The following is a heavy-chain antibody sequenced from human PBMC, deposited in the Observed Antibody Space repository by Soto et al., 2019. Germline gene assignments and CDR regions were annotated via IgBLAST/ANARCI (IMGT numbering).Heavy chain of an antibody. CDR1: GGSISSGGYY. D-gene: IGHD2-21*01. CDR2: TCYSGST. V-gene: IGHV4-31*03. CDR3: ARVFGGDSPHYNWFDP. J-gene: IGHJ5*02. Sequence: TLSLTCTVSGGSISSGGYYWSWIRQHPGKGVEWIGYTCYSGSTYYNQSLMSRVTISVDTSKNQFSLKLSSVTAADTAVYYCARVFGGDSPHYNWFDPWGQGTLVTVSS.